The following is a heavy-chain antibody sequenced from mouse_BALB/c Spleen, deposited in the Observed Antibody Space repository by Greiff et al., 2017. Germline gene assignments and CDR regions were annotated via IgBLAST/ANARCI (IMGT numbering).Heavy chain of an antibody. CDR1: GYTFTDYA. D-gene: IGHD1-1*02. Sequence: VQLQQSGAELVRPGVSVKISCKGSGYTFTDYAMHWVKQSHAKSLEWIGVISTYYGDASYNQKFKGKATMTVDKSSSTAYMELARLTSEDSAIYYCARSGGGFAYWGQGTLVTVSA. V-gene: IGHV1S137*01. J-gene: IGHJ3*01. CDR3: ARSGGGFAY. CDR2: ISTYYGDA.